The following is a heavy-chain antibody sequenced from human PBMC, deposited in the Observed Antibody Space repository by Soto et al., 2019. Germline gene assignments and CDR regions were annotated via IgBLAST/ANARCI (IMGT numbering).Heavy chain of an antibody. V-gene: IGHV4-39*01. CDR3: ARLVCYDSSGYCCFDY. CDR1: GGSISSSSYY. Sequence: SETLSLTCTVSGGSISSSSYYWGWIRQPPGKGLEWIGSIYYSGSTYYNPSLKSRVTISVDTSKNQFSLKLSSVTAADTAVYYCARLVCYDSSGYCCFDYWGQGTLVTVSS. D-gene: IGHD3-22*01. J-gene: IGHJ4*02. CDR2: IYYSGST.